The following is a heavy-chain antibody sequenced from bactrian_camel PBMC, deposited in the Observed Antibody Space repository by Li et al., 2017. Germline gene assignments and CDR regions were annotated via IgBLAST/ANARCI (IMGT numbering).Heavy chain of an antibody. Sequence: VQLVESGGGLVQPGSSLRLSCVASGFTFSSYDMNWVRQAPGKGLEWVSVIGKDGGRTNYADSMKGRFTISRDNDKNTLYLQMNSLKTEDTAVYYCATDLRGWDDHSYWGQGTQVTVS. CDR1: GFTFSSYD. J-gene: IGHJ4*01. D-gene: IGHD5*01. CDR2: IGKDGGRT. V-gene: IGHV3S40*01. CDR3: ATDLRGWDDHSY.